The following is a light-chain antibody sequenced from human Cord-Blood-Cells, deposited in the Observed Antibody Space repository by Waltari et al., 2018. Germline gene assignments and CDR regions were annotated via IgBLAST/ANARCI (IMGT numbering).Light chain of an antibody. Sequence: EIVLTQSPATLSLSPGERATLSCRASQSVSSYLAWYQQKPGQAPRLLSYDSANMATGIPARFSGSGSGTDFTLPISSLEPEDFAVYYCQQRSNWLFTFGPGTKVDIK. V-gene: IGKV3-11*01. J-gene: IGKJ3*01. CDR1: QSVSSY. CDR2: DSA. CDR3: QQRSNWLFT.